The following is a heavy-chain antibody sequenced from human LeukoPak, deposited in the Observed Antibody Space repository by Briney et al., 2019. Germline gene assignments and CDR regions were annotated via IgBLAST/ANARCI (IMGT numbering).Heavy chain of an antibody. CDR2: ISDSGDYT. CDR3: AKDTSIGKYCTNGVCSPFDY. J-gene: IGHJ4*02. V-gene: IGHV3-23*01. Sequence: GGSLRLSCAASGFTFSIYSMNWVRQAPGQGLEWVSVISDSGDYTSYADSVRGRFTISRDNSRNTLYLQMISLRPEDTAVYYCAKDTSIGKYCTNGVCSPFDYWGQGTLVTVSS. CDR1: GFTFSIYS. D-gene: IGHD2-8*01.